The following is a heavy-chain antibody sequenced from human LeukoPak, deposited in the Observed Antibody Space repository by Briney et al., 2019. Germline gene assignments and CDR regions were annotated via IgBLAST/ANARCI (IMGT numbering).Heavy chain of an antibody. J-gene: IGHJ4*02. D-gene: IGHD5-18*01. CDR2: IWYDGTNK. V-gene: IGHV3-33*06. Sequence: GGSLRLSCAASGFTFSNYGMHWVRQAPDKGLEWVAVIWYDGTNKYYVDSVKGRFTTSRDHSKNTLYLQINGLRAEDTAVYYCAKDERGYSYGRIDYWGQGTLVTVSS. CDR1: GFTFSNYG. CDR3: AKDERGYSYGRIDY.